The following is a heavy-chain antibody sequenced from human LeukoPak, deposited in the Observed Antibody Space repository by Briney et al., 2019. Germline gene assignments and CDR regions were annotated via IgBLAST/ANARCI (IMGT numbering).Heavy chain of an antibody. J-gene: IGHJ6*03. D-gene: IGHD2-15*01. Sequence: GGSLRLSCAASGLTVSSSSMTWVRQAPGKGLEWVAVIYKDDRTSYADSVRDRFAISRDNAKNTLFLQMNSLRAEDTAVYYCARVLAAVDFRDYHYVDVWGKGTSVTVSS. CDR1: GLTVSSSS. CDR3: ARVLAAVDFRDYHYVDV. V-gene: IGHV3-53*01. CDR2: IYKDDRT.